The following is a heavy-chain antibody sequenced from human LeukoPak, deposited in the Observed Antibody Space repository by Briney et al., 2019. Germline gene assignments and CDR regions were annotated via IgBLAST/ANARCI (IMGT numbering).Heavy chain of an antibody. CDR3: ARHGLGYCSGGSCYEVDY. CDR1: GGSISSYY. V-gene: IGHV4-59*08. D-gene: IGHD2-15*01. Sequence: KPSETLSLTCTVSGGSISSYYWSWIRQPPGKGLEWIGYIYYSGSTNYNPSLKSRVTISVDTSKNQFSLKLSSVTAADTAVYYCARHGLGYCSGGSCYEVDYWGQGTLVTVSS. CDR2: IYYSGST. J-gene: IGHJ4*02.